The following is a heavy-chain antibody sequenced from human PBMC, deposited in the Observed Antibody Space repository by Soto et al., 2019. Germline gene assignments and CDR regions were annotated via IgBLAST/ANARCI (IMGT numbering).Heavy chain of an antibody. D-gene: IGHD2-2*01. CDR1: GYSFTSYW. CDR3: ARQDIVVVQAPYYYYGMDV. J-gene: IGHJ6*02. V-gene: IGHV5-10-1*01. CDR2: IDPSDSYT. Sequence: PGESLKISCKGSGYSFTSYWISWVRQMPGKGLEWMGRIDPSDSYTNYSPSFQGHVTISADKSISTAYLQWSSLKASDTAMYYCARQDIVVVQAPYYYYGMDVWGQGTTVTVSS.